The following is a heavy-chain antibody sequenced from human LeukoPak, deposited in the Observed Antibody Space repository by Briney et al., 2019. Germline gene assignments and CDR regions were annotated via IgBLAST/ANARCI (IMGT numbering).Heavy chain of an antibody. CDR1: GYTFTGYY. CDR3: AREDDSNSYFDY. D-gene: IGHD4-11*01. V-gene: IGHV1-2*02. Sequence: ASVKVSCKASGYTFTGYYMHWVRQAPGQGLEWMGWINPNSGGTNYAQKLQGRVTMTTDTSTSTAYMELRSLRSDDTAVYYCAREDDSNSYFDYWGQGTLVTVSS. J-gene: IGHJ4*02. CDR2: INPNSGGT.